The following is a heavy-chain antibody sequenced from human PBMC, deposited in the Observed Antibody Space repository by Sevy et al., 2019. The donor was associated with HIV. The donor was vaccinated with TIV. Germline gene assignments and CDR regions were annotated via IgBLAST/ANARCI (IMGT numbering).Heavy chain of an antibody. D-gene: IGHD3-3*01. CDR3: AKFFPHDAFDI. V-gene: IGHV3-23*01. J-gene: IGHJ3*02. CDR2: ISAGGST. CDR1: RFTFSSYA. Sequence: GGSLRLSCAASRFTFSSYAMSWVRLAPGKGLEWVSAISAGGSTFYADFVKARFTISRDNSKNTLYLQTNSLKVEDTAVYYCAKFFPHDAFDIWGQGTMVTVSS.